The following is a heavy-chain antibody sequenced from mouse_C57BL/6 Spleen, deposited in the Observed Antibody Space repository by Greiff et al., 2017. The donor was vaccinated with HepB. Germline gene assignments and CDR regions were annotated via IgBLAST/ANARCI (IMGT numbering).Heavy chain of an antibody. CDR1: GYTFTSYC. Sequence: VQLQQSGAELVKPGASVKLSCKASGYTFTSYCMHWVKQRPGQGLEWIGYINPSSGYNKYNQKFKDKATLTADNSSSTAYMQLSSLTYEDSAVYYCARKDYSNHYFDYWGQGTTLTVSS. CDR2: INPSSGYN. V-gene: IGHV1-7*01. D-gene: IGHD2-5*01. CDR3: ARKDYSNHYFDY. J-gene: IGHJ2*01.